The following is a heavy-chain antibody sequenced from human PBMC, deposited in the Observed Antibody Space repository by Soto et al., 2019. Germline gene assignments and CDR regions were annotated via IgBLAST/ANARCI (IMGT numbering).Heavy chain of an antibody. Sequence: GGSLRLSCVASGFTFSIYSMNWVRQAPGKGLEWVSYISSSSSTIYYADSVKGRFTISRDNAKNSLYLQMNSLRAEDTAVYYWASQNFCTSSSCINWGQGTLVTVSS. CDR1: GFTFSIYS. CDR2: ISSSSSTI. J-gene: IGHJ4*02. D-gene: IGHD2-2*01. CDR3: ASQNFCTSSSCIN. V-gene: IGHV3-48*01.